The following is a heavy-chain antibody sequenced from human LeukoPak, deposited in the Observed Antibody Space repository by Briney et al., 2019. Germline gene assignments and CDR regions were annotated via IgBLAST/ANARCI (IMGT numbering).Heavy chain of an antibody. CDR2: ISGSGGST. CDR3: AKELPLDYYDSSGYTDY. J-gene: IGHJ4*02. Sequence: GGSLRLSCAASGFTFSSYAMSWVRQAPGKGLEWVSAISGSGGSTYYADSVKGRFTISRDNSKNTLYLQMNSLRAEDTAVYYCAKELPLDYYDSSGYTDYWGQGTLVTVSS. V-gene: IGHV3-23*01. CDR1: GFTFSSYA. D-gene: IGHD3-22*01.